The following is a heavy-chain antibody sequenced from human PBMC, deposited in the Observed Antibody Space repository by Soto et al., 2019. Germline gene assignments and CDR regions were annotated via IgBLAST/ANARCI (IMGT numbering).Heavy chain of an antibody. CDR2: INPSGGST. CDR3: ARDLGYCSGGSCFARGSWFDP. CDR1: GYTFTSYY. V-gene: IGHV1-46*01. Sequence: ASVKVSCKASGYTFTSYYMHWVRQAPGQGLEWMGIINPSGGSTSYAQKFQGRVTITADKSTSTAYMELSSLRSEDTAVYYCARDLGYCSGGSCFARGSWFDPWGRGTLVTVSS. J-gene: IGHJ5*02. D-gene: IGHD2-15*01.